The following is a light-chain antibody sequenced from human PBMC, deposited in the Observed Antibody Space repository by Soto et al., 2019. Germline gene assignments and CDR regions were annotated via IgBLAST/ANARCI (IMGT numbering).Light chain of an antibody. CDR3: QQRSNWPPIT. V-gene: IGKV3-11*01. J-gene: IGKJ5*01. CDR2: DAS. Sequence: EIVLTQSPATLSLSPGERATLSCRASQSVSSYLAWYHQKPGQAPRLLIYDASNRATGIPARFSGSGSGTDFTLTISSLESEDFAVYYCQQRSNWPPITFGPGTRLEIK. CDR1: QSVSSY.